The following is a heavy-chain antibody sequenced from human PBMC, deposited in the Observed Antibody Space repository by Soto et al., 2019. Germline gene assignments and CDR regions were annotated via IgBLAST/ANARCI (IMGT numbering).Heavy chain of an antibody. CDR3: AKDRRIAGAGGNFDD. D-gene: IGHD6-19*01. CDR1: GFTFDAYA. CDR2: ISWNSGSI. V-gene: IGHV3-9*01. J-gene: IGHJ4*02. Sequence: EVQLVESGGGLVQPGRSLRLSCAASGFTFDAYAMHWVRQAPGKGLEWVSGISWNSGSIGYADSVKGRFTISRDNAKNSLYLQMNSLRAEDTALYYCAKDRRIAGAGGNFDDWGQGTMVTASS.